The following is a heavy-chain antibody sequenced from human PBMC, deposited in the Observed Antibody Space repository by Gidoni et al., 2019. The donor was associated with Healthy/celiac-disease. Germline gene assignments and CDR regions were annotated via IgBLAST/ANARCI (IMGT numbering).Heavy chain of an antibody. J-gene: IGHJ4*02. CDR3: AATSTYSSSWYEDY. Sequence: QVQLQESGPGLVKPSETLSLTCTVSGYSISSGYYWGWIRQPPGKGLEWIGSLYHSGSTYYNPSLKSRVTISVDTSKNQFSLKLSSVTAADTAVYYCAATSTYSSSWYEDYWGQGTLVTVSS. CDR1: GYSISSGYY. V-gene: IGHV4-38-2*02. D-gene: IGHD6-13*01. CDR2: LYHSGST.